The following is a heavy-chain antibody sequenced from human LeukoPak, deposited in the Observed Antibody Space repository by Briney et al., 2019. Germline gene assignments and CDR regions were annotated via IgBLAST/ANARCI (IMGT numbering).Heavy chain of an antibody. CDR3: AKDPLTTVTTSSYFDY. CDR2: ISGSGGST. CDR1: GFTFSSYA. J-gene: IGHJ4*02. V-gene: IGHV3-23*01. D-gene: IGHD4-11*01. Sequence: GSLRLSCAASGFTFSSYAMSWVRQAPGKGLEWVSAISGSGGSTYYADSVKGRFTISRDNSKNTLYLQMNSLRAEDTAVYYCAKDPLTTVTTSSYFDYWGQGTLVTVSS.